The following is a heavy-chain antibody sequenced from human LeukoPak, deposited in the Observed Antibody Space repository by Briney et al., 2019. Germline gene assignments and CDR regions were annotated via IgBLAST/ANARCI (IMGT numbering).Heavy chain of an antibody. CDR3: ASGATSWAHMDV. CDR1: GGSISSSAYY. Sequence: SEALSLTCTVSGGSISSSAYYWAWIRQPPGTGLEWIGSLYYSGSTYYNPSLKSRVTISVDTSKNQFSLKLSSVTAADTAVYYCASGATSWAHMDVWGKGTTVTVSS. J-gene: IGHJ6*03. D-gene: IGHD3-16*01. CDR2: LYYSGST. V-gene: IGHV4-39*07.